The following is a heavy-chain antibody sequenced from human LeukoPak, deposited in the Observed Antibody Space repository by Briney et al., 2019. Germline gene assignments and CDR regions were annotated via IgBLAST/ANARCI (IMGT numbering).Heavy chain of an antibody. D-gene: IGHD3-10*01. CDR1: GFTVSSNY. J-gene: IGHJ4*02. CDR2: IYSGGST. CDR3: AKYLVRGAPVDY. V-gene: IGHV3-53*01. Sequence: SGGSLRLSCAASGFTVSSNYMSWVRQAPGKGLEWVSVIYSGGSTYYADSVKGRFTISRDSSKNTLYLQMNSLRAEDTAVYYCAKYLVRGAPVDYWGQGTLVTVSS.